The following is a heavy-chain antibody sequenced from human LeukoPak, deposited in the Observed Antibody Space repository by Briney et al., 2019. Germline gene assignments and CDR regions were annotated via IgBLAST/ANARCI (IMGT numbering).Heavy chain of an antibody. CDR1: GFTFSSYA. CDR3: AKDFSGWCAADY. Sequence: GGSLRLSCAASGFTFSSYAMGWVRPAPGKGLDWVSAFSAGGGSTYYADSVKGRFTISRDHSQNMLYLQMNSLRAEDSAVYFCAKDFSGWCAADYWGQGTLVTVS. J-gene: IGHJ4*02. V-gene: IGHV3-23*01. D-gene: IGHD6-19*01. CDR2: FSAGGGST.